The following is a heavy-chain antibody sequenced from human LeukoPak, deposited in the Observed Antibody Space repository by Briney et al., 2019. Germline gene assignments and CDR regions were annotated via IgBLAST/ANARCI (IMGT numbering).Heavy chain of an antibody. CDR1: GFTFSSYA. V-gene: IGHV3-30-3*01. CDR2: ISYDGSNK. J-gene: IGHJ6*02. D-gene: IGHD3-3*01. Sequence: GGSLRLSCAASGFTFSSYAMHWVRQAPGKGLEWVAVISYDGSNKYYADSVKGRFTISRDNSKNTLYLQMNSLRAEDTAVYYCARDYDFWSGYYPSNYYYGMDVWGQGTTVTVSS. CDR3: ARDYDFWSGYYPSNYYYGMDV.